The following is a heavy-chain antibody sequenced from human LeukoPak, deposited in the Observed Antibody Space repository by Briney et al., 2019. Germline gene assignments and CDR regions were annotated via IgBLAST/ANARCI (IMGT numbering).Heavy chain of an antibody. J-gene: IGHJ3*01. CDR2: IYPGDSDT. CDR3: ARRSSPDAFDV. V-gene: IGHV5-51*01. CDR1: GYSFTSYW. Sequence: GESLMISSKGSGYSFTSYWIGWVRQMPGEGLQWMRVIYPGDSDTRYNPSFQGQVTISADKSISTASLQLSSLNASDTAMYYCARRSSPDAFDVWGQGTMVTVSS. D-gene: IGHD6-13*01.